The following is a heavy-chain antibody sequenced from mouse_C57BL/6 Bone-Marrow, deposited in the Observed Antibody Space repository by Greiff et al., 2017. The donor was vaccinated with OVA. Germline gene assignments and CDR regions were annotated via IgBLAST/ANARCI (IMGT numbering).Heavy chain of an antibody. D-gene: IGHD1-1*01. V-gene: IGHV1-55*01. Sequence: VQLQQPGAELVKPGASVKMSCKASGYTFTSYWITWVKQRPGQGLEWIGDIYPGSGSTNYNEKFTSKATLTVDTSSSTAYMQLSSLTSEDSAVYYCAHTGRYYAMDYWGQGTSVTVSS. CDR2: IYPGSGST. CDR1: GYTFTSYW. J-gene: IGHJ4*01. CDR3: AHTGRYYAMDY.